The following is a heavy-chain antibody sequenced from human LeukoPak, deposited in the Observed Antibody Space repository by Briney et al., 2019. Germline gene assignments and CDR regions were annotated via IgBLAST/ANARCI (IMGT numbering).Heavy chain of an antibody. CDR3: ARGRGSSYRERSGWFDP. D-gene: IGHD1-26*01. CDR1: GFTFSSYS. J-gene: IGHJ5*02. Sequence: PGGSLRLSCAASGFTFSSYSMNWVRQTPGEGLEWVSSISPPSTYIYYADSVKGRFTISRDNAKNSLYLQMNSLRAEDTAVYYCARGRGSSYRERSGWFDPWGQGTLVTVSS. V-gene: IGHV3-21*04. CDR2: ISPPSTYI.